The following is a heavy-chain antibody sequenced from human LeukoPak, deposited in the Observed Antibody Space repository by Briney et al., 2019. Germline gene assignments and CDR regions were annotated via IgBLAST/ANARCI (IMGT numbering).Heavy chain of an antibody. CDR2: ITGSGGRT. D-gene: IGHD3-22*01. V-gene: IGHV3-23*01. J-gene: IGHJ3*02. CDR1: GISFSTYA. CDR3: AKTGDYFDSSDYYRPDAFDI. Sequence: RAGGSLRLSCAASGISFSTYAMSWVRQAPGKGLEWVSAITGSGGRTYYADSVKGRFTISRDKSNNTPYLQMNSLRAEDTALYYCAKTGDYFDSSDYYRPDAFDIWGQGTMVTVSS.